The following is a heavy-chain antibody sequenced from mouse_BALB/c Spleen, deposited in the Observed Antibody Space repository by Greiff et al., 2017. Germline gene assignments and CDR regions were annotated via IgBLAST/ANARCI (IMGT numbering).Heavy chain of an antibody. V-gene: IGHV5-17*02. J-gene: IGHJ2*01. CDR3: ARGSRSSYYFDY. Sequence: EVQRVESGGGLVQPGGSRKLSCAASGFTFSSFGMHWVRQAPEKGLEWVAYISSGSSTIYYADTVKGRFTISRDNPKNTLFLQMTSLRSEDTAMYYCARGSRSSYYFDYWGQGTPLPVSS. CDR1: GFTFSSFG. CDR2: ISSGSSTI. D-gene: IGHD1-1*01.